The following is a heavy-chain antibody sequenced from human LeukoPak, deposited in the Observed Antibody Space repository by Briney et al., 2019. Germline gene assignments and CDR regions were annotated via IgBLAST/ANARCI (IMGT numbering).Heavy chain of an antibody. J-gene: IGHJ5*01. CDR1: GFTFSSYA. V-gene: IGHV3-23*01. Sequence: GGSLRLSCAASGFTFSSYAMSWVRQAPGKGLEWVSTISGSGRSTYYADSVKGRFTISRDNSKNTLYLQMNSLRAEDTAVYYCAKGGGFGELLANWFDPWGQGILVTVSS. D-gene: IGHD3-10*01. CDR2: ISGSGRST. CDR3: AKGGGFGELLANWFDP.